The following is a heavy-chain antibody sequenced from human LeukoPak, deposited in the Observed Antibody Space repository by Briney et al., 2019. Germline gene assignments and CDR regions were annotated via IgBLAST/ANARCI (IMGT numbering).Heavy chain of an antibody. CDR1: GYTFTSYG. Sequence: GASVKVSCKASGYTFTSYGISWVGQAPGQGLDGMGLISAYNGNTNYAQKLQGRVTMTTDTSTSTAYMELRSLRSDDTAVYYCARAYYYSYYSMDVWGKGTTVTVSS. J-gene: IGHJ6*03. CDR2: ISAYNGNT. V-gene: IGHV1-18*01. CDR3: ARAYYYSYYSMDV.